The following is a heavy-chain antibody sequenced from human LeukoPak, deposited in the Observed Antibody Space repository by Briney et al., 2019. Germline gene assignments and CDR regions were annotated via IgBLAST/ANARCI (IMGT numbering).Heavy chain of an antibody. CDR2: SSYTGTT. D-gene: IGHD5-12*01. CDR3: ARRRIVATIDY. Sequence: SETLSLTCGVSGRSISSSGYYWAWIRQPPGTGLEGIGRSSYTGTTSYNPSLKSRLTISADRSKNHFSLNLTSVTAADTAVYYCARRRIVATIDYWGQGTLVTVSS. J-gene: IGHJ4*02. CDR1: GRSISSSGYY. V-gene: IGHV4-39*02.